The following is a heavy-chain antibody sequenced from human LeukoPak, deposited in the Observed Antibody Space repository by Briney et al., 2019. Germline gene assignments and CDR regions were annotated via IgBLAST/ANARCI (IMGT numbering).Heavy chain of an antibody. V-gene: IGHV3-23*01. CDR2: ISGICAST. D-gene: IGHD3-10*01. J-gene: IGHJ4*02. CDR3: AKGLPWFGEPPGRFDY. CDR1: GVTFSSYA. Sequence: GGSLRLSCAAAGVTFSSYAMSCGRQAPGKGGQGLSRISGICASTYYADSVQGKFTISIDNAKTTLYLQMNSLRAEDTAVDDCAKGLPWFGEPPGRFDYWGQGTLVTVSS.